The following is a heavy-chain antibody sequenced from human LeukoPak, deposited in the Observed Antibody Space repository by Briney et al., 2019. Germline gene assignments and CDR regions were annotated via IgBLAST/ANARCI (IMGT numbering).Heavy chain of an antibody. J-gene: IGHJ5*02. CDR1: GGSFSGYY. Sequence: PSETLSLTCAVYGGSFSGYYWSWIRQPPGKGLEWIGEINHSGSTNYNPSLKSRVTISVDTSKNQFSLKLSSVTAADTAVYYCARRYDYVWGSYRTYNWFDPWGQGTLVTVSS. CDR2: INHSGST. D-gene: IGHD3-16*02. CDR3: ARRYDYVWGSYRTYNWFDP. V-gene: IGHV4-34*01.